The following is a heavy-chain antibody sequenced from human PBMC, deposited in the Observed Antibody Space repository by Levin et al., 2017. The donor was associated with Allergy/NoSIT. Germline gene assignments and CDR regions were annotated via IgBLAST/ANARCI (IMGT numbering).Heavy chain of an antibody. CDR2: INHSGST. V-gene: IGHV4-34*01. CDR1: GGSFSGYY. Sequence: PGGSLRLSCAVYGGSFSGYYWSWIRQPPGKGLEWIGEINHSGSTNYNPSLKSRVTISVDTSKNQFSLKLSSVTAADTAVYYCAGGGAYCGGDCYHNWFDPWGQGTLVTVSS. J-gene: IGHJ5*02. CDR3: AGGGAYCGGDCYHNWFDP. D-gene: IGHD2-21*01.